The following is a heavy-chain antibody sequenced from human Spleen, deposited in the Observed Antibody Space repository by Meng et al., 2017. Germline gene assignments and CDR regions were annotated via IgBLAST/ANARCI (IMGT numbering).Heavy chain of an antibody. CDR2: ITNTPNRYPT. V-gene: IGHV3-72*01. J-gene: IGHJ4*02. CDR1: GFTFNNCD. D-gene: IGHD2/OR15-2a*01. Sequence: VQLVESGGGVVQPGRSLRLSCAASGFTFNNCDMHWVRQAPGKGLEWVGRITNTPNRYPTNYAASVKARFTISRDDSKNSLYLEMNSLKIEDTAVYYCARDTSTSLDYWGQGALVTVSS. CDR3: ARDTSTSLDY.